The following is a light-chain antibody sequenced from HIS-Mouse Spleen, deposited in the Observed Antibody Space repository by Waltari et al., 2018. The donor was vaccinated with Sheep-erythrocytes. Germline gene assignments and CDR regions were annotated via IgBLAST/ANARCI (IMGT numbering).Light chain of an antibody. CDR3: QTWGTGIQV. J-gene: IGLJ3*02. V-gene: IGLV4-69*01. Sequence: QLVLTQSPSASASLGASVKLTCTLSSGHSSYAIAWHQQQPEKGPRNLMKLNSDGSHSKGDGIPARFSGSSSGAERYLTSSSLQSEDEADYYCQTWGTGIQVFGGGTKLTVL. CDR2: LNSDGSH. CDR1: SGHSSYA.